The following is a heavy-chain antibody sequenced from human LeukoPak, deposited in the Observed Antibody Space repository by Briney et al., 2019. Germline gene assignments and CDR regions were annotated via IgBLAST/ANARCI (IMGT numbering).Heavy chain of an antibody. V-gene: IGHV1-2*02. CDR1: GYTFTSYD. CDR2: INPNSGGT. J-gene: IGHJ4*02. Sequence: ASVKVSCKASGYTFTSYDINWVRQAPGQGLEWMGWINPNSGGTNYAQKFQGRVTMTRDTSTSTAYMELSRLRSDDTAVYYCAREGLSKYAMDYWGQGTLVTVSS. CDR3: AREGLSKYAMDY. D-gene: IGHD2-8*01.